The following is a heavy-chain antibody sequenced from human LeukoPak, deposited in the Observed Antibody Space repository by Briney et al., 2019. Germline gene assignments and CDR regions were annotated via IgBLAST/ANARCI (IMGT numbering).Heavy chain of an antibody. J-gene: IGHJ6*02. V-gene: IGHV1-2*02. CDR1: GYTFTGYY. CDR3: ASTEHSSAWGRDYYGMDV. Sequence: ASVEVSCKASGYTFTGYYLHWVRQAPGQGLEWMGWVNPNSGGTNYAQKFQGRVTLTRDTSIGTAYMELSRLRSDDTAVYYCASTEHSSAWGRDYYGMDVWGQGTTVTVSS. CDR2: VNPNSGGT. D-gene: IGHD6-19*01.